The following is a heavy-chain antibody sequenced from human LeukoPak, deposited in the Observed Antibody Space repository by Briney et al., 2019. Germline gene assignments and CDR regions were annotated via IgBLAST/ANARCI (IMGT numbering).Heavy chain of an antibody. D-gene: IGHD4-17*01. V-gene: IGHV1-18*01. CDR1: GGTFSSYA. CDR3: ARHTYEEDYGDYVTYAFDI. J-gene: IGHJ3*02. Sequence: ASVKVSCKASGGTFSSYAISWVRQAPGQGLEWMGWISAYNGNTNYAQKLQGRVTMTTDTSTSTAYMELRSLRSDDTAVYYCARHTYEEDYGDYVTYAFDIWGQGTMVTVSS. CDR2: ISAYNGNT.